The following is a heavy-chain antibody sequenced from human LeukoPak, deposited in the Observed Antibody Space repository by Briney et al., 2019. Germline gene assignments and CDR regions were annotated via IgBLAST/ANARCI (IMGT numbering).Heavy chain of an antibody. CDR2: INPNSGGT. Sequence: GASLRVSCKASGYTFTDYYMHWVRQAPGQGLEWMGWINPNSGGTNYAQKFQGRVTVTRDTSISTTYMELSSLRSDDTAVYYCARDGSLDYWGQGTLVTVSS. V-gene: IGHV1-2*02. D-gene: IGHD1-1*01. CDR1: GYTFTDYY. CDR3: ARDGSLDY. J-gene: IGHJ4*02.